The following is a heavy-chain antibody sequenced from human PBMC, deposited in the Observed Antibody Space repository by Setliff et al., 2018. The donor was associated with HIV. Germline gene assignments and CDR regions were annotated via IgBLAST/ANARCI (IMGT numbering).Heavy chain of an antibody. CDR1: GYSFTNYD. J-gene: IGHJ6*03. CDR3: ARGFYDFFYNYYMDV. D-gene: IGHD3-3*01. CDR2: MNPKSGKT. V-gene: IGHV1-8*03. Sequence: ASVKVSCKASGYSFTNYDINWVRQATGRGLEWMGWMNPKSGKTGYAQKFQGRVTITRNTSISTVYMDLDSLRSDDAAVYYCARGFYDFFYNYYMDVWGKGTTVTVSS.